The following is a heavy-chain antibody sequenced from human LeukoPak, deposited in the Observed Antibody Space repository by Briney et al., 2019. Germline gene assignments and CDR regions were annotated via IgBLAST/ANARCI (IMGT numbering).Heavy chain of an antibody. CDR2: ISGSGGST. J-gene: IGHJ4*02. CDR3: ATMVRGVRFDY. CDR1: GFTFSSYA. V-gene: IGHV3-23*01. D-gene: IGHD3-10*01. Sequence: GGSLRLSCAASGFTFSSYAMSWVRQAPGRGLEWVSAISGSGGSTYYADSVKGRFTISRDNSKNTLYLQMNSLRAEDTAVYYCATMVRGVRFDYWGQGTLVTVSS.